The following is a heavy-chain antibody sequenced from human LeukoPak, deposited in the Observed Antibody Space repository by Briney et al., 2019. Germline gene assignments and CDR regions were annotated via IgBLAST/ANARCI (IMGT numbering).Heavy chain of an antibody. V-gene: IGHV3-9*01. Sequence: GGSLRLSCAASGFTFDDYAMHWVRQAPGKGLEWVSGISWNSGSIGYADPVKGRFTISRDNAKNSLYLQMNSLRAEDTALYYCAKAADYGDYGSFDYWGQGTLVTVSS. J-gene: IGHJ4*02. CDR3: AKAADYGDYGSFDY. CDR1: GFTFDDYA. D-gene: IGHD4-17*01. CDR2: ISWNSGSI.